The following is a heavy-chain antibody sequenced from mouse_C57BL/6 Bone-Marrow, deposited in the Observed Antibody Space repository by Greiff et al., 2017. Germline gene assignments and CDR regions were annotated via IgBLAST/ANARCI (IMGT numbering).Heavy chain of an antibody. J-gene: IGHJ2*01. CDR1: GYTFTDHT. D-gene: IGHD1-1*01. V-gene: IGHV1-78*01. Sequence: VQLQESDAELVKPGASVKISCKVSGYTFTDHTIHWMKQRPEQGLEWIGYIYPRDGSTKYNEKFKGKATLTADKSSSTAYMQRNSLTSEDSAVYFCARDVNYYGSSYGYFDYWGQGTTLTVSS. CDR3: ARDVNYYGSSYGYFDY. CDR2: IYPRDGST.